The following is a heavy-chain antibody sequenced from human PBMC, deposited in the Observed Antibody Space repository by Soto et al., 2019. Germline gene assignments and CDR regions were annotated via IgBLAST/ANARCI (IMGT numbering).Heavy chain of an antibody. CDR1: GDSVSSNSAA. Sequence: SQTLSLTCAISGDSVSSNSAAWHWIRQSPSRGLEWLGRTYYRSKWYNDYAVSVKSRITINPDTSKNQFSLQLNSVTPEDTAVYYCARDTGYSGYDYFNYFDYWGQGTLVTVSS. J-gene: IGHJ4*02. CDR2: TYYRSKWYN. D-gene: IGHD5-12*01. V-gene: IGHV6-1*01. CDR3: ARDTGYSGYDYFNYFDY.